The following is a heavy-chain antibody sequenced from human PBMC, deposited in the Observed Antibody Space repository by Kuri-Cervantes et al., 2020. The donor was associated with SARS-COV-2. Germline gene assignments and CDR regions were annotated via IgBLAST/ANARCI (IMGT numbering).Heavy chain of an antibody. J-gene: IGHJ4*02. Sequence: SGPTLVKPTQTLTLTCTFSGFSLSTSGVGVGWIRQPPGKALEWLAPIYWDDDKRYSPSLKSRLTITKDTSKNQVVLTMTNMDPVDTATYYCAHSQLLLYSQYYFDYWGQGTLVTVSS. CDR3: AHSQLLLYSQYYFDY. D-gene: IGHD2-2*02. CDR2: IYWDDDK. V-gene: IGHV2-5*02. CDR1: GFSLSTSGVG.